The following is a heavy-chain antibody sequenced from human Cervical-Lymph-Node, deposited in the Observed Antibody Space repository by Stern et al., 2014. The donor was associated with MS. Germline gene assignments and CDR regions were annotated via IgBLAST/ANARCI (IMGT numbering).Heavy chain of an antibody. D-gene: IGHD5-12*01. CDR1: GYTVSELS. J-gene: IGHJ4*02. CDR2: FDPEPGEI. V-gene: IGHV1-24*01. Sequence: VQLVQSGAEVKKPGASVKISCKVSGYTVSELSMHWVRQAPGKGPEWMGGFDPEPGEIIYGTKFPGRVTMTGATSTATAAMGMRGLRSEDTAVYYCTTGRNIVATILFDYWGQGTLVTVSS. CDR3: TTGRNIVATILFDY.